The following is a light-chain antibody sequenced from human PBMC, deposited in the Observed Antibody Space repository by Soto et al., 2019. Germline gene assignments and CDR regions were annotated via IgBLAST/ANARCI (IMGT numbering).Light chain of an antibody. CDR3: QQYNNWPLWT. V-gene: IGKV3-15*01. CDR2: GAS. Sequence: EIVVLQSRRTMSVSPGERATLSCRASQSVYSNLAWYQQKPGQAPRLLIYGASTRATGIPARFSGDGSGTAFTLTISSLQSEDFAVYYCQQYNNWPLWTFGQGTKVDIK. CDR1: QSVYSN. J-gene: IGKJ1*01.